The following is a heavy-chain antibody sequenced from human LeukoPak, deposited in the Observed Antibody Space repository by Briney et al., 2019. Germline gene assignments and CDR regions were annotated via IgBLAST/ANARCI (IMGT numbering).Heavy chain of an antibody. CDR1: GFTFSSYW. V-gene: IGHV3-23*01. D-gene: IGHD1-26*01. J-gene: IGHJ4*02. Sequence: GGSLRLSCAASGFTFSSYWMSWVRQAPGKGLEWVSAISGSGGSTYYADSVKGRFTISRDNSKNTLYLQMNSLRAEDTAVYYCAKDRPAGWADWSLFDYWGQGTLVTVSS. CDR2: ISGSGGST. CDR3: AKDRPAGWADWSLFDY.